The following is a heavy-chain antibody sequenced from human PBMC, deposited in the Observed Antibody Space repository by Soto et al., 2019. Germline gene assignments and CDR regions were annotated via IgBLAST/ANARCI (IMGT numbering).Heavy chain of an antibody. CDR3: ARDRVAGGGMDV. D-gene: IGHD6-13*01. J-gene: IGHJ6*02. Sequence: PGVSLRLSCAASGFTFSSYAMSWVRQAPGKGLEWVSAISGSGGSTYYADSVKGRFTISRDNSKNTLYLQMNSLRAEDTAVYYCARDRVAGGGMDVWGQGTTVTVS. V-gene: IGHV3-23*01. CDR1: GFTFSSYA. CDR2: ISGSGGST.